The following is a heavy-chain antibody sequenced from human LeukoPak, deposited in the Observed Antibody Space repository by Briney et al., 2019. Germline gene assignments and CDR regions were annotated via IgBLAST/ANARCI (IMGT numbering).Heavy chain of an antibody. CDR3: ARGRVGASSYYYYMDV. CDR2: IYYSGST. CDR1: GGSISSSSYY. D-gene: IGHD1-26*01. V-gene: IGHV4-39*07. J-gene: IGHJ6*03. Sequence: PSETLSLTCTVSGGSISSSSYYWGWIRQPPGKGLEWIGSIYYSGSTYYNPSLKSRVTISVDTSKNQFSLKLSSVTAADTAVYYCARGRVGASSYYYYMDVWGKGTTVTISS.